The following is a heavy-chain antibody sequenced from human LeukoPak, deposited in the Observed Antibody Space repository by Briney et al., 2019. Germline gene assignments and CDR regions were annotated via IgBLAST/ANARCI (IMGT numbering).Heavy chain of an antibody. CDR2: ISSSSSYI. J-gene: IGHJ4*02. CDR3: ARVGGWYFDY. CDR1: GFTFSSYS. V-gene: IGHV3-21*01. D-gene: IGHD3-16*01. Sequence: GRSLRLSCAASGFTFSSYSMNWVRQAPGKGLEWVSSISSSSSYIYYADSVKGRFTISRDNAKNSLYLQMNSLRAEDTAVYYCARVGGWYFDYWGQGTLVTVSS.